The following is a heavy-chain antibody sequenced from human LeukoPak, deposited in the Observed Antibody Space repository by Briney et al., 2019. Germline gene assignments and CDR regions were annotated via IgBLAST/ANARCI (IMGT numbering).Heavy chain of an antibody. Sequence: ASVKVSCKASGYTLTSYGISWVRQAPGQGLEWMGWISAYNGNTNYAQKLQGRVTMTTDTSTSTAYMELRSLRSDDTAVYYCARDREGPHYYGSGSYYYYYYGMDVWGQGTTVTVSS. CDR2: ISAYNGNT. CDR3: ARDREGPHYYGSGSYYYYYYGMDV. V-gene: IGHV1-18*01. D-gene: IGHD3-10*01. J-gene: IGHJ6*02. CDR1: GYTLTSYG.